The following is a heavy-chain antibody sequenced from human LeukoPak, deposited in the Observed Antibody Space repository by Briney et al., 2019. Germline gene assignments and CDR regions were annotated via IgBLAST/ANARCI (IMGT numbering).Heavy chain of an antibody. J-gene: IGHJ6*02. CDR2: ITHSGST. Sequence: SETLSLACAVYGGSFSGYYWSWIRQPPGKGLEWIGEITHSGSTNYNPSLKSRVTISVDTSKNQFSLKLTSVTAADTAVYYCARGRYYYDSSGPYYYYGMDVWGQGTTVTVSS. V-gene: IGHV4-34*01. D-gene: IGHD3-22*01. CDR3: ARGRYYYDSSGPYYYYGMDV. CDR1: GGSFSGYY.